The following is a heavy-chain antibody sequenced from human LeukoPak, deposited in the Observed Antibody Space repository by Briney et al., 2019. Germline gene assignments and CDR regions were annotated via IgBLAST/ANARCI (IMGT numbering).Heavy chain of an antibody. Sequence: GGSLRLSCAASGFTFSSYAMHWVRQAPGKGLEWVAVISYDGSNKYYADSVKGRFTISRDNAKNSLYLQMNSLRAEDTALYHCARARDCSSTSCYGYYYGMDVWGQGTTVTVSS. D-gene: IGHD2-2*01. V-gene: IGHV3-30-3*01. CDR3: ARARDCSSTSCYGYYYGMDV. J-gene: IGHJ6*02. CDR2: ISYDGSNK. CDR1: GFTFSSYA.